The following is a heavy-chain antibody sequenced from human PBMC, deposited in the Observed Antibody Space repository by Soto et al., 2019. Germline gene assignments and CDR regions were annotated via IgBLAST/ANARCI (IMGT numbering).Heavy chain of an antibody. CDR3: AKPITAGGSNS. Sequence: EARILESGGGLAQPGGSLKISCTASGFNFNIYAMSWVRQAPGKGLEWVSGISASATQTYYAESVKGRFAISGDNSKSTLYLQLDSLTPEDTARYYCAKPITAGGSNSWGPGTLVAVSS. CDR2: ISASATQT. V-gene: IGHV3-23*01. CDR1: GFNFNIYA. D-gene: IGHD3-10*01. J-gene: IGHJ5*02.